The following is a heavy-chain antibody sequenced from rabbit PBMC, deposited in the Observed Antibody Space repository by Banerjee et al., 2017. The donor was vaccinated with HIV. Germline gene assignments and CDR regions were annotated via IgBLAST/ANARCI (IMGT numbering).Heavy chain of an antibody. D-gene: IGHD4-1*01. CDR1: GFSFSSTYY. CDR3: ARDLAGVIGWNFNL. J-gene: IGHJ4*01. V-gene: IGHV1S43*01. CDR2: IYTDSDGT. Sequence: QEQLVESGGGLVQPEGSLTLTCTASGFSFSSTYYMCWVRQAPGKGLELIACIYTDSDGTWYASWVNGRFTITRSTSLNTVTRQMTSLTAADTATYFWARDLAGVIGWNFNLWGQGTLVTVS.